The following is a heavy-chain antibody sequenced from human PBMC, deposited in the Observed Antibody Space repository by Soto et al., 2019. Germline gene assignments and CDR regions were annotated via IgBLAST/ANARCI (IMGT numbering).Heavy chain of an antibody. CDR3: ARGPNPYYFDY. CDR1: GYTFTSYA. J-gene: IGHJ4*02. V-gene: IGHV1-3*01. CDR2: INAGNGNT. Sequence: QVQLVQSGAEVKKPGASVKVSCKASGYTFTSYAMHWVRQAPGQRLEWMGWINAGNGNTKYSQKFQGRVTITRDTSASTAYMELRSLRSEDTAVYYCARGPNPYYFDYWGQGTLVTVSS.